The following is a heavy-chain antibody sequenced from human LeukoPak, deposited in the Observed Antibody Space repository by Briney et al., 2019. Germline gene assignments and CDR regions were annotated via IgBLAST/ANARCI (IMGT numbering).Heavy chain of an antibody. CDR2: MNPNSGNT. V-gene: IGHV1-8*01. D-gene: IGHD3-22*01. Sequence: ASVKVSCKASGYTFTTYVISWVRQATGQGLEWMGWMNPNSGNTGYAPKFQGRVTMTRNTSTFTAYMELSSLRSEDTAVYYRAIEYYYDTSDYWGAAFDIWGQGTMVTVSS. CDR1: GYTFTTYV. CDR3: AIEYYYDTSDYWGAAFDI. J-gene: IGHJ3*02.